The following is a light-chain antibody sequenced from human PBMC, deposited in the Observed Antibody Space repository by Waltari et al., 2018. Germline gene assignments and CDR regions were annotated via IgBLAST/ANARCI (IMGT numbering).Light chain of an antibody. V-gene: IGKV2-28*01. CDR3: MQARQTPWT. Sequence: DIVMTQSPLSLPVTPGEPASISCRSSQSRLHSRGNPFLDWYVHKTGQAPQLLIYLVSNRASGVPDRFSGSGSGTDFTLKISRVEAEDVGLYYCMQARQTPWTFGQGTKVEIK. CDR2: LVS. CDR1: QSRLHSRGNPF. J-gene: IGKJ1*01.